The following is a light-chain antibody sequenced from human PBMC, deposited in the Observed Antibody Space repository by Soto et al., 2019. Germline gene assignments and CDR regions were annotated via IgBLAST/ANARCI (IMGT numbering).Light chain of an antibody. CDR3: AAWDDSLNGHWV. J-gene: IGLJ3*02. Sequence: QSALTQPPSASGTPGQRVTISCSGSSSNIGSNTVNWYQQLPGTAPKLVIYSNNQRPSGVPDRFSGSESGTSASLAISALQSEDEADYYCAAWDDSLNGHWVFGGGTKLTVL. CDR2: SNN. V-gene: IGLV1-44*01. CDR1: SSNIGSNT.